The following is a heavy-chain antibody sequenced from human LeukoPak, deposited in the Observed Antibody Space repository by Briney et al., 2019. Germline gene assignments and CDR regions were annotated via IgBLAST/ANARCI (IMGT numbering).Heavy chain of an antibody. CDR3: VRRTTVIDY. CDR1: GFTFSSYS. V-gene: IGHV3-48*01. Sequence: GGSLRLSCAASGFTFSSYSMDWVRQAPGKGLEWVSYISSSSSTIYYADSVKGRFTISRDNAKNSLYLQMNSLRAEDTAVYYCVRRTTVIDYWGQGTLVTVSS. D-gene: IGHD4-17*01. CDR2: ISSSSSTI. J-gene: IGHJ4*02.